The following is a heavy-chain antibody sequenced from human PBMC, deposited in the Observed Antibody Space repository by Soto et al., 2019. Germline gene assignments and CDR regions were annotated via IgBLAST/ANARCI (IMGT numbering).Heavy chain of an antibody. CDR1: GYTFTRYG. D-gene: IGHD2-8*01. Sequence: QGQLVQSGGEAKKPGASVKVSCKASGYTFTRYGISWVRQAPGQGLEWMGWISVYNGATNYAQKFQGTVTMTIDTSPRTAYMELRSLTSDDPAVYYCAKNGQPPYYYYGTDVWGQGTTVTVSS. J-gene: IGHJ6*02. CDR2: ISVYNGAT. CDR3: AKNGQPPYYYYGTDV. V-gene: IGHV1-18*01.